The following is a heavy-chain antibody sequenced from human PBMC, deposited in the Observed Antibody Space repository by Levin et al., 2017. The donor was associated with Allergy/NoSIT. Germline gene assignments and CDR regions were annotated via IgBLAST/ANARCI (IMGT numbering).Heavy chain of an antibody. CDR3: ARVQYYYDSSGYSGFDY. CDR2: INSDGSST. Sequence: GGSLRLSCAASGFTFSSYWMHWVRQAPGKGLVWVSRINSDGSSTSYADSVKGRFTISRDNAKNTLYLQMNSLRAEDTAVYYCARVQYYYDSSGYSGFDYWGQGTLVTVSS. D-gene: IGHD3-22*01. V-gene: IGHV3-74*01. CDR1: GFTFSSYW. J-gene: IGHJ4*02.